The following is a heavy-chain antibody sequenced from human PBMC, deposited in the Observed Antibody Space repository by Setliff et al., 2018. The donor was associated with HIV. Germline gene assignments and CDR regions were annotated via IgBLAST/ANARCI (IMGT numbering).Heavy chain of an antibody. Sequence: ASGKVSCKASGYSFTNYDINWVRQATGQGLEWMGWMNPKSGKTGYAQKFQGRVTITRNTSISTVYMDLDSLRSDDAAVYYCARGFYDFFYNYYMDVWGKGTTVTVSS. J-gene: IGHJ6*03. CDR1: GYSFTNYD. CDR3: ARGFYDFFYNYYMDV. V-gene: IGHV1-8*03. CDR2: MNPKSGKT. D-gene: IGHD3-3*01.